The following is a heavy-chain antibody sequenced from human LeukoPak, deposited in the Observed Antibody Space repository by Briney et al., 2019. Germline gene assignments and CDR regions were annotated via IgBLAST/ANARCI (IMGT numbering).Heavy chain of an antibody. V-gene: IGHV3-74*01. CDR2: INSDGSST. CDR1: GFNFISYW. CDR3: ARVSSAVGYFDY. J-gene: IGHJ4*02. Sequence: GGSLRLSCAASGFNFISYWMHWVRQVPGKGLVWVSRINSDGSSTRYADSVKGRFTISRDNAKNTLYLQMNSLRAEDTAVYHCARVSSAVGYFDYWGQGTPVTVSS. D-gene: IGHD3-22*01.